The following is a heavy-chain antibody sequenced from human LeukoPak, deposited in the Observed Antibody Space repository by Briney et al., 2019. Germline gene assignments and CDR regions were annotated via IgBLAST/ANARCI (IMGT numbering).Heavy chain of an antibody. CDR3: ATPPTGTTTTGEYYFDS. V-gene: IGHV1-69*13. CDR1: GGTFSSYT. D-gene: IGHD1-1*01. CDR2: IIPFFGSA. J-gene: IGHJ4*02. Sequence: ASVKVSCKASGGTFSSYTIAWVRQAPGQGLEWLEGIIPFFGSANYAQKFQGRVTITADEYTSTAYMELSSLRSEDTAVYYCATPPTGTTTTGEYYFDSWGQGTLVTVSS.